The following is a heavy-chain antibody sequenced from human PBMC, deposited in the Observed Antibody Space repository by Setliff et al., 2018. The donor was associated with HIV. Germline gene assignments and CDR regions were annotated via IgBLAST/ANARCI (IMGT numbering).Heavy chain of an antibody. CDR2: IWFDGSKT. Sequence: LRLSCAASGFTVSSNYMNWVRQAPGKGPEWVAIIWFDGSKTYYADSVKGRFTISRDNSKNTLYLQMNSLRAGDTAVYYCATFYSGYDLDAFDIWGQGTMVTVSS. CDR1: GFTVSSNY. V-gene: IGHV3-33*08. CDR3: ATFYSGYDLDAFDI. J-gene: IGHJ3*02. D-gene: IGHD5-12*01.